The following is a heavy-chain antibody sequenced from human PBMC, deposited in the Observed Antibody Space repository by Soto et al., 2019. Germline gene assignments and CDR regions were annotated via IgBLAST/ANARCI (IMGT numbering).Heavy chain of an antibody. D-gene: IGHD6-6*01. V-gene: IGHV3-21*01. CDR2: ISSSSSYI. J-gene: IGHJ4*02. CDR3: ARAGKIGSSPH. CDR1: GFTFSSYS. Sequence: GGSLRLYCAASGFTFSSYSMNWVRQAPGKGLEWVSSISSSSSYIYYADSVKGRFTISRDNANNSLYLQMNSQRAEDTALYYCARAGKIGSSPHWGQGTLVTVSS.